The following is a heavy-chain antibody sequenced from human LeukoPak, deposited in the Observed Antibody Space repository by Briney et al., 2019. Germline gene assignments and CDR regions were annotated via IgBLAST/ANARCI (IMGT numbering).Heavy chain of an antibody. CDR2: ISGSGSST. CDR3: AKWYSSGWYASFDY. J-gene: IGHJ4*02. D-gene: IGHD6-19*01. CDR1: GLTFSNYG. V-gene: IGHV3-23*01. Sequence: GGSLRLSCAASGLTFSNYGMSWVRQAPGKGLEWVSAISGSGSSTYYADSAKGRFTISRDNSKNTLYLQMNSLRAEDTAVYYCAKWYSSGWYASFDYWGQGTLVTVSS.